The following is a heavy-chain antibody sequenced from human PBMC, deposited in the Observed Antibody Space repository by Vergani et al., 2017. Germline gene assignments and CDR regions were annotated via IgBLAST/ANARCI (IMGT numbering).Heavy chain of an antibody. CDR1: GDTFSSYA. CDR3: ASSLGFAPFDH. J-gene: IGHJ4*02. V-gene: IGHV1-69*13. Sequence: QVQLVQSGAEVKKPGSSVKVSSKASGDTFSSYAINWVRQAPGQGLEWMGRIIPLFSSADYLQKFQGRVTFTADDSTTTAYMELSSLKSDDTAVYYCASSLGFAPFDHWGQGTLVTVSS. CDR2: IIPLFSSA. D-gene: IGHD3-10*01.